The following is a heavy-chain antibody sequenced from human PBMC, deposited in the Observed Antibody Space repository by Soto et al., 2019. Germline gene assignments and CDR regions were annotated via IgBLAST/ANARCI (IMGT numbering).Heavy chain of an antibody. CDR3: AKGGEYQLLRIYFDY. Sequence: QVQLVESGGGVVQPGRSLRLSCAASGFIFSSYGMHWVRQAPGKGLEWVAVISYDGSSKYYADSEKGRFTISSDNSENTLHLHMTSLRAEDTAMYYCAKGGEYQLLRIYFDYWGQGTPVTVSS. D-gene: IGHD2-2*01. V-gene: IGHV3-30*18. CDR1: GFIFSSYG. CDR2: ISYDGSSK. J-gene: IGHJ4*02.